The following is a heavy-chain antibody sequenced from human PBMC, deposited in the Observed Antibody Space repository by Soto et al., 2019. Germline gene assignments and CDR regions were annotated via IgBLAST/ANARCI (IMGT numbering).Heavy chain of an antibody. CDR1: GFSFSSHW. D-gene: IGHD2-2*01. Sequence: GGSLRLSCAASGFSFSSHWMNWVRQAPGKGLVWVSRISGDGRTTSHADSVKGRFTISRDNAKNTLYLQVNSLRVEDTAVYYCARGVPNCSSSSCYFDFWGQGILVTVSS. CDR3: ARGVPNCSSSSCYFDF. V-gene: IGHV3-74*01. CDR2: ISGDGRTT. J-gene: IGHJ4*02.